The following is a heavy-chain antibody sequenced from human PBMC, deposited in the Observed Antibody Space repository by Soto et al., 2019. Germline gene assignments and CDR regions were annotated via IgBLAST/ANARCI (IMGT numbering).Heavy chain of an antibody. D-gene: IGHD6-13*01. CDR1: GGSISSYY. V-gene: IGHV4-4*07. Sequence: SETLSLTCTVSGGSISSYYWSWIRQPAGKGLEWIGRIYTSGSTNYNPSLKSRVTMSVDTSKNQFSLKLSPVTAADTAVYYCAREPGDSSSWEGDYFDYWGQGTLVTVSS. CDR3: AREPGDSSSWEGDYFDY. J-gene: IGHJ4*02. CDR2: IYTSGST.